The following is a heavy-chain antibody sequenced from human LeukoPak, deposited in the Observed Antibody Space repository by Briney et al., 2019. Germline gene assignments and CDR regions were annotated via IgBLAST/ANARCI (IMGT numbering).Heavy chain of an antibody. V-gene: IGHV4-59*08. Sequence: SETLSLTCTVSGGSISSYYWSWIRQPPGKGLEWIGYIYDSGSTNYNPSLKSRVTISVDTSKNQFSLKLSSVTAADTAVYYCARAGPYDSSGYYYQYYYYMDVWGKGTTVTISS. CDR3: ARAGPYDSSGYYYQYYYYMDV. D-gene: IGHD3-22*01. CDR1: GGSISSYY. J-gene: IGHJ6*03. CDR2: IYDSGST.